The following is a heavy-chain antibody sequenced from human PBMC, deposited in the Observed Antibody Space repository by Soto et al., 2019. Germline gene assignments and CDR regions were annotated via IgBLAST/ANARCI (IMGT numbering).Heavy chain of an antibody. CDR2: IYHSGST. J-gene: IGHJ5*02. Sequence: SEALSLTCAVSCGSISNRNWWRWVRHPPGKGGEGMGEIYHSGSTNYTPPLKTRHTITIDNPKTQFSPPQLFVTAADAAVYYWAIHGGDWTMVRENWFDPWGQGTLVTVSP. D-gene: IGHD3-10*01. CDR3: AIHGGDWTMVRENWFDP. V-gene: IGHV4-4*02. CDR1: CGSISNRNW.